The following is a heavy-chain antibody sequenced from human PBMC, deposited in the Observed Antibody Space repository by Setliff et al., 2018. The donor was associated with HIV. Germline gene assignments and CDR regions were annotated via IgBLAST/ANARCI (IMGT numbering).Heavy chain of an antibody. CDR1: GYSFTSHW. CDR3: ARHTRQLEFLEWLSPHYYHYYYMDV. D-gene: IGHD3-3*01. J-gene: IGHJ6*03. CDR2: VYPGDSVT. Sequence: GESLKISCKGSGYSFTSHWIGWVRQMPGKGLEWIGVVYPGDSVTRYGPSFQGQVSISADRSITTAYLQWDSLKASDTAMYYCARHTRQLEFLEWLSPHYYHYYYMDVWGQGTTVTVSS. V-gene: IGHV5-51*01.